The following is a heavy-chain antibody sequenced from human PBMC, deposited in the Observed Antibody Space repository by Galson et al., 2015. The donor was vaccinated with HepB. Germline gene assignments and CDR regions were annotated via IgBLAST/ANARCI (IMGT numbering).Heavy chain of an antibody. CDR1: GGSISSGDYY. Sequence: TLSLTCTVSGGSISSGDYYWSWIRQPPGKGLEWIGYIYYSGSTYYNPSLKSRVTMSVDTSKNQFSLKLSSVTAADTAVYYCARGVYDSSGYYTDYWGQGTLVTVSS. V-gene: IGHV4-30-4*01. CDR3: ARGVYDSSGYYTDY. CDR2: IYYSGST. D-gene: IGHD3-22*01. J-gene: IGHJ4*02.